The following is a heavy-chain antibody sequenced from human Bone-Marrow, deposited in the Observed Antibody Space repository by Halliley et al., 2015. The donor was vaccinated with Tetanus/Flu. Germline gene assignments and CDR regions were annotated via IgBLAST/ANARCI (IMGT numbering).Heavy chain of an antibody. D-gene: IGHD3-10*01. CDR1: GGSISSGGYY. CDR3: ATAALESTYASDWFDP. J-gene: IGHJ5*02. V-gene: IGHV4-31*03. Sequence: TLSLTCSASGGSISSGGYYWSWIRQHPGKGLEWIGYLYDSGSTYYNPSLKSRVTISVDTSKNQFSLNLTSVTAADTAVYYCATAALESTYASDWFDPWGQGTLVTVSP. CDR2: LYDSGST.